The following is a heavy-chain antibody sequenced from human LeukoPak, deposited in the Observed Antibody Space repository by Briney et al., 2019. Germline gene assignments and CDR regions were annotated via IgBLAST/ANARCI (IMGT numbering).Heavy chain of an antibody. J-gene: IGHJ4*02. CDR1: GGSISSSTYF. CDR2: IYYSGST. D-gene: IGHD6-25*01. Sequence: SETLSLTCTVSGGSISSSTYFWGWIRQPPGKGLEWIATIYYSGSTYYNPSLKSRVTISVDTSKNHFSLKLSSVAAADTAVYYCARLVGIAAHHFDYWGQGTLVTVSS. V-gene: IGHV4-39*02. CDR3: ARLVGIAAHHFDY.